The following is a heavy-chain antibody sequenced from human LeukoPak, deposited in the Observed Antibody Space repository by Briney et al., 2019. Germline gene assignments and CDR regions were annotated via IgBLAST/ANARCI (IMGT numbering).Heavy chain of an antibody. CDR2: INSEGTST. CDR3: ARAIHLVGAFDI. Sequence: GGSLRLSCAASGFTFSSYWMHWVRQAPGKGLVCVSRINSEGTSTSYADSVKGRFTISRDNAKNTLYLQMNGLRAEDTAVYYCARAIHLVGAFDIWGQGTMVTVSS. D-gene: IGHD1-26*01. J-gene: IGHJ3*02. V-gene: IGHV3-74*01. CDR1: GFTFSSYW.